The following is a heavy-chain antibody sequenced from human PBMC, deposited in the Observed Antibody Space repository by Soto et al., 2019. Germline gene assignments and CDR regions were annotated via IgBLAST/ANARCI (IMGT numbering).Heavy chain of an antibody. CDR1: GGSISSYY. CDR3: ARVVSTAAMARPLFDY. D-gene: IGHD2-2*01. V-gene: IGHV4-59*01. J-gene: IGHJ4*02. CDR2: IYYSGST. Sequence: QVQLQESGPGLVKPSETLSLTCTVSGGSISSYYWSWIRQPPGKGLEWIGYIYYSGSTNYNPSLKSRVTISVDTSKNQFSLKLSSVTAADTAVYYCARVVSTAAMARPLFDYWGQGTLVTVSS.